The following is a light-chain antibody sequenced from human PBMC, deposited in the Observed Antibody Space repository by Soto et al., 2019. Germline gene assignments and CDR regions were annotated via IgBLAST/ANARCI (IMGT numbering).Light chain of an antibody. CDR2: DAS. CDR1: QDISNY. Sequence: DIQMTQSPSSLSASVGDRVTITCQASQDISNYLNWYQQKPGKAPKLLIYDASNLETGVPSRFSGSGSGTDFIFVISSLQPEDVATYYCQQYDNLLITFGQGTRLEIK. J-gene: IGKJ5*01. V-gene: IGKV1-33*01. CDR3: QQYDNLLIT.